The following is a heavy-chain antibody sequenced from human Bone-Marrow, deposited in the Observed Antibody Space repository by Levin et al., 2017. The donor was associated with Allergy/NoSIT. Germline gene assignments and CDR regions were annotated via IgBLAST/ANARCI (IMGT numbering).Heavy chain of an antibody. CDR2: IYWDDDK. Sequence: SGPTLVKPTQTLTLTCTFSGFSLSSNGVGVGWIRQAPGKALEWLALIYWDDDKRYSPSLKSRLNITKETSNNQVVLTMTNMAPVDTGAYYCAHHKVWFAEFRFDFWRRGSLVTVSS. CDR1: GFSLSSNGVG. V-gene: IGHV2-5*02. J-gene: IGHJ4*02. D-gene: IGHD3-10*01. CDR3: AHHKVWFAEFRFDF.